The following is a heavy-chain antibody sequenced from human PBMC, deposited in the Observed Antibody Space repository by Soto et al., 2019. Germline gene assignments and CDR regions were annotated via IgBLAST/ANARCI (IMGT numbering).Heavy chain of an antibody. CDR1: GGSISSYY. J-gene: IGHJ5*02. V-gene: IGHV4-59*08. CDR3: ARSITIFGVVITNWFDP. D-gene: IGHD3-3*01. CDR2: IYYSGST. Sequence: SETLSLTCTVSGGSISSYYWSWIRQPPGKGLEWIGYIYYSGSTNYNHSLKGRVTISVDTSKNQLSLKLSSVTAADTAVYYCARSITIFGVVITNWFDPWGQGTLVTVSS.